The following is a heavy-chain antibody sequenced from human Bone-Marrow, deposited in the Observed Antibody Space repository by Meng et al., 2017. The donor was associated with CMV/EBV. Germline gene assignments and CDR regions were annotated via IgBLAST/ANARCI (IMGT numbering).Heavy chain of an antibody. CDR3: ARDKCSSTSCYTLDP. CDR1: GFTFSSYS. CDR2: ISSSSSTI. D-gene: IGHD2-2*02. J-gene: IGHJ5*02. Sequence: GESLKISCAASGFTFSSYSMNWVRQAPGKGLEWVSYISSSSSTIYYADSVKGRFTISRDNAKNSLYLQMNILRAEDTAVYYCARDKCSSTSCYTLDPWGQGTLVTVSS. V-gene: IGHV3-48*04.